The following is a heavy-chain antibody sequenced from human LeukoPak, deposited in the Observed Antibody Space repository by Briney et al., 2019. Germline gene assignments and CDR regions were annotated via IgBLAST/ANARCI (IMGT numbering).Heavy chain of an antibody. D-gene: IGHD2-21*02. CDR1: GFTFSSYW. CDR3: ARESLYCGGDCPFDI. CDR2: IKQDGSEK. Sequence: PGGSLRLSCAASGFTFSSYWMSWVRQAPGKGLEWVANIKQDGSEKYYVDSVKGRFTISRDNAKNSLYLQMNSLRAEDTAVYYCARESLYCGGDCPFDIWGQGTMVTVSS. J-gene: IGHJ3*02. V-gene: IGHV3-7*01.